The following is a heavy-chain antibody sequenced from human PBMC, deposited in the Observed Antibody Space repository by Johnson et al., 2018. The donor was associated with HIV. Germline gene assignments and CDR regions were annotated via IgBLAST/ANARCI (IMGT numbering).Heavy chain of an antibody. D-gene: IGHD3-10*01. CDR1: GFTFSSYG. CDR3: ARGGLLWLGHPAD. V-gene: IGHV3-30*02. J-gene: IGHJ3*01. CDR2: IRYDGSEK. Sequence: QVQMVESGGGVVQPGGSLRLSCAASGFTFSSYGMHWVRQAPGKGLEWVAFIRYDGSEKYFADSVKGRFTISRDSSKNTLYLQMNSLRAEDTAVYYCARGGLLWLGHPADWGQGTMVTVSS.